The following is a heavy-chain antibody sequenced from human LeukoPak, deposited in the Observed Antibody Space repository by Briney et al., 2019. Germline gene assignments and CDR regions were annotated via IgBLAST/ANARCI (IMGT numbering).Heavy chain of an antibody. CDR3: AAAPEFDY. CDR2: IRYDGSNK. J-gene: IGHJ4*02. D-gene: IGHD1-14*01. V-gene: IGHV3-30*02. CDR1: GFTFDDYA. Sequence: GGSLRLSCAASGFTFDDYAMHWVRQAPGKGLEWVAFIRYDGSNKYYADSVKGRFTISRDNSKNTLYLQMNSLRAEDTAVYYCAAAPEFDYWGQGTLVTVSS.